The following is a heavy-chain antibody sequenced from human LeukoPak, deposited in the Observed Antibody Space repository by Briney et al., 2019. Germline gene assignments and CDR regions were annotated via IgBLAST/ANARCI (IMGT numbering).Heavy chain of an antibody. CDR3: ATARGYCSSTSCHDFQH. CDR1: GFTFSSYA. V-gene: IGHV3-23*01. J-gene: IGHJ1*01. D-gene: IGHD2-2*01. Sequence: GGSLRLSCAASGFTFSSYAMSWVRQAPGKGLEWVSAISGSGGSTYYADSVKGWFTISRDNSKNTLYLQMNSLRAEDTAVYYCATARGYCSSTSCHDFQHWGQGTLVTVSS. CDR2: ISGSGGST.